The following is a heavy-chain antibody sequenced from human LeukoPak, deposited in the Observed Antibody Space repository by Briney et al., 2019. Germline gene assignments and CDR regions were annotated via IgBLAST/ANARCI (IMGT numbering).Heavy chain of an antibody. V-gene: IGHV3-23*01. CDR2: ISGSGGSI. D-gene: IGHD4-23*01. J-gene: IGHJ4*02. CDR3: AKTMTTVVTHLDY. CDR1: GFTFSSYA. Sequence: GGSLRLSCAASGFTFSSYAMSWVRQAPGNGLEWVSAISGSGGSIYYADSVKGRFTISRDNSKNTLYLQMNSLRAEDTAVYYCAKTMTTVVTHLDYWGQGTLVTVSS.